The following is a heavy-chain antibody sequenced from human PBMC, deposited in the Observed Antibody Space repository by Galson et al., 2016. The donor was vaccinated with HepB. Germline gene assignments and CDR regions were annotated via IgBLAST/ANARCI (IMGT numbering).Heavy chain of an antibody. CDR1: GGSFSGYY. CDR3: ARDHYSSSWFPGA. V-gene: IGHV4-34*01. J-gene: IGHJ5*02. Sequence: ETLSLTCAVYGGSFSGYYWSWIRQSPGKGLEWIGSISHSGRTYYNPSLKSRVTMSVDTSKNRFSLHLTSVTTADTAVYYCARDHYSSSWFPGAWGQGTLVTVSS. CDR2: ISHSGRT. D-gene: IGHD6-13*01.